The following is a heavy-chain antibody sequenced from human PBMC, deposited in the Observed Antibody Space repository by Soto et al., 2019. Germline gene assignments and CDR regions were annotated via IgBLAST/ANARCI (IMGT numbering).Heavy chain of an antibody. Sequence: PGGSLRLSCAASGFTFSSYAMSWVRQAPGKGLEWVSAISGSGGSTYYADSVKGRFTISRDNSKNTLYLQMNSLRAEDTAVYYCAKDQSPYYYYGMDVWGQGTTVTVSS. CDR3: AKDQSPYYYYGMDV. CDR2: ISGSGGST. V-gene: IGHV3-23*01. J-gene: IGHJ6*02. CDR1: GFTFSSYA.